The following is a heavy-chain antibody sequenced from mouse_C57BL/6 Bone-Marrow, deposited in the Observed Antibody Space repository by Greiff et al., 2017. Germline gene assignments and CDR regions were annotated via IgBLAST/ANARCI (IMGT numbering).Heavy chain of an antibody. CDR3: ARSYGSSRYYFDY. CDR2: IYPGSGNT. J-gene: IGHJ2*01. D-gene: IGHD1-1*01. CDR1: GYTFTDYY. V-gene: IGHV1-76*01. Sequence: VQRVESGAELVRPGASVKLSCKASGYTFTDYYINWVKQRPGQGLEWIARIYPGSGNTYYNEKFKGKATLTAEKSSSTAYMQLSSLTSEDSAVYCCARSYGSSRYYFDYWGQGTTLTVSS.